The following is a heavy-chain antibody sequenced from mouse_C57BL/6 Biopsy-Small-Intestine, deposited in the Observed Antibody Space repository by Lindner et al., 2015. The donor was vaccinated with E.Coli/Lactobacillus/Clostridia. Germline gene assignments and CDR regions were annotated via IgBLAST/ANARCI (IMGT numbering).Heavy chain of an antibody. CDR3: ARRFGVPYVLDY. D-gene: IGHD3-1*01. V-gene: IGHV1-9*01. Sequence: LQESGAELMKPGASVKLSCKATGYTFTGYWIEWVKQRPGHGPEWIGEFLPGSGSIKYNEKFKGKATFTADTSSNTAYLQLSSLTTEDSAIYYCARRFGVPYVLDYWGQGTSVTVSS. CDR1: GYTFTGYW. J-gene: IGHJ4*01. CDR2: FLPGSGSI.